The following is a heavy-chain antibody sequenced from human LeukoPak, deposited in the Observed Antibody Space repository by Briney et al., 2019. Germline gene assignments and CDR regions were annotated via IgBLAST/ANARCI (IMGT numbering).Heavy chain of an antibody. CDR1: GASISSYC. J-gene: IGHJ5*02. Sequence: SETLSLTCTVSGASISSYCCSWIRQPPGKGVEWHRFIYHIGSSVYKPSLKSRFTLSVATSKNQFFLKLTSLTATAPAAHYWARLVIPWGQRILVAVCS. CDR2: IYHIGSS. V-gene: IGHV4-59*01. D-gene: IGHD3-10*01. CDR3: ARLVIP.